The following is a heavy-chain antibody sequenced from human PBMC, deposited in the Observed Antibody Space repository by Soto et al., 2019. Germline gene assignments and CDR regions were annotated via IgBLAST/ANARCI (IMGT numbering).Heavy chain of an antibody. D-gene: IGHD3-3*01. V-gene: IGHV1-8*01. Sequence: ASVKVSCKASGYTFTIYDINWVRQATGQGLEWMGWMNPNSGNTGYAQKFQGRVTMTRNTSISTAYMELSSLRPEDTAVYYCARGLARGTIFGVVVYGMDVWGQGTTVTVSS. CDR2: MNPNSGNT. CDR3: ARGLARGTIFGVVVYGMDV. CDR1: GYTFTIYD. J-gene: IGHJ6*02.